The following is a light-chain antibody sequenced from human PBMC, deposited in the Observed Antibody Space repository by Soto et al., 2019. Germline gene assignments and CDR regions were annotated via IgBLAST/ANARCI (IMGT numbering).Light chain of an antibody. CDR2: EVT. CDR3: CSYAPTRASYV. J-gene: IGLJ1*01. V-gene: IGLV2-23*02. CDR1: GSDIGSYNL. Sequence: QSALTQPASVSGSPGQSITISCTGTGSDIGSYNLVSWYQQPPGKAPKLIIYEVTNRPSGVSSHFSGSKSGNTASLTISGLQAEDDADYYCCSYAPTRASYVFGTGTKVTVL.